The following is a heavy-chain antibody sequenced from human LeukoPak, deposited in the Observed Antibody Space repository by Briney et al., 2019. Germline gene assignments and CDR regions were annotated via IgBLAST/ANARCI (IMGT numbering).Heavy chain of an antibody. CDR3: ARDSSSRVLYYFDY. Sequence: GASVKLSCKASGYTFTGYYMHWVRQAPGQGLEWMGWINPNSGGTNYAQKFQGRVTMTRDTSISTAYMELSRLRSDDTAVYYCARDSSSRVLYYFDYWGQGTLVTVSS. J-gene: IGHJ4*02. CDR1: GYTFTGYY. D-gene: IGHD6-6*01. V-gene: IGHV1-2*02. CDR2: INPNSGGT.